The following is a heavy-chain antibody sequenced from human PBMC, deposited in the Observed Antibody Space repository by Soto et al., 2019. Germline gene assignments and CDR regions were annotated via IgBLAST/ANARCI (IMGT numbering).Heavy chain of an antibody. CDR1: GGSISSGGYY. V-gene: IGHV4-31*03. J-gene: IGHJ6*02. Sequence: QVQLQESGPGLVKPSQTLSLTCTVSGGSISSGGYYWSWIRQHPGKGLEWIGYIYYSGSTYYNPSLKSRVTISVDTSKNQFSLKLSSVTAADTAVYYCARAERRASYYCYYGMDVWGQGTTVTVSS. CDR3: ARAERRASYYCYYGMDV. CDR2: IYYSGST.